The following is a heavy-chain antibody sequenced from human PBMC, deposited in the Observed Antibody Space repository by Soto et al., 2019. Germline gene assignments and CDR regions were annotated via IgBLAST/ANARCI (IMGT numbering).Heavy chain of an antibody. V-gene: IGHV3-23*01. CDR1: GFTFSNYA. CDR3: ARRGPGSDFDY. CDR2: ISGSGDST. J-gene: IGHJ4*02. Sequence: EVQLLDSGGGLVQPGGSLRLSWAASGFTFSNYAMNWVRQAPGKGLEWVSVISGSGDSTYYADSVKGRFTISRDNSKNTLYLQMNSLRAEDTAVYYCARRGPGSDFDYWGQGNLVTVSS. D-gene: IGHD2-8*02.